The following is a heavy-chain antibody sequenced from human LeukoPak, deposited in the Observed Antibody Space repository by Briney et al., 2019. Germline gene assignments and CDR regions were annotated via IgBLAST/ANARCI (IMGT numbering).Heavy chain of an antibody. CDR2: IIPIFGTA. CDR3: ARGRIAVANNWFDP. J-gene: IGHJ5*02. Sequence: ASVKVSCKASGGTFSSYAISWVRQAPGQGLEWMGGIIPIFGTANCAQKFQGRVTITTDESTSTAYMELSSLRSEDTAVYYCARGRIAVANNWFDPWGQGTLVTVSS. D-gene: IGHD6-19*01. CDR1: GGTFSSYA. V-gene: IGHV1-69*05.